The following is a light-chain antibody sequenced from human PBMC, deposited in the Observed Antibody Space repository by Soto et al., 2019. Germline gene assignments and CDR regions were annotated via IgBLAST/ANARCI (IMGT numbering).Light chain of an antibody. Sequence: EIVLTQSPGTLSLSPGERTTLSCRASQSVSSNFLDWYQQKPGQAPRLLIYGASSMATGIPDRFSGSGSGTDFTLTISRLEPEDFAVYYCQQYETSPRTFGQGTKVYI. CDR1: QSVSSNF. J-gene: IGKJ1*01. V-gene: IGKV3-20*01. CDR2: GAS. CDR3: QQYETSPRT.